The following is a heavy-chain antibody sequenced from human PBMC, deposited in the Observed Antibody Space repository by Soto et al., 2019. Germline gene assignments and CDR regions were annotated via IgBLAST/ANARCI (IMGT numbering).Heavy chain of an antibody. Sequence: QVQLQQWGAGLLKPSETLSLTCAVYGGSFSGYYWSWIRQPPGKGLEWIGEINHSGSTNYNPSLRMRVTLSASPSKHQFSLTLSSVTAAHPPAYYWSITAPRYCSGGSCSSGRDYWGPGTLVTVSS. D-gene: IGHD2-15*01. J-gene: IGHJ4*02. CDR2: INHSGST. V-gene: IGHV4-34*01. CDR1: GGSFSGYY. CDR3: SITAPRYCSGGSCSSGRDY.